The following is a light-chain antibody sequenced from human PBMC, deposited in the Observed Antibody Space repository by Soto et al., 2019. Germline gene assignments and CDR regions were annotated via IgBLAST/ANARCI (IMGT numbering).Light chain of an antibody. CDR1: QSILYSSKNKNY. Sequence: DIVMTQSPDSLAVSLGERATINCKSSQSILYSSKNKNYLAWFQQKPGQPPKLLIYWASTRESGVPDRFSGSGSETDFTLTISSLQAEDVAIYYCQQYYTSPTWTFGQGTKVEIK. J-gene: IGKJ1*01. V-gene: IGKV4-1*01. CDR2: WAS. CDR3: QQYYTSPTWT.